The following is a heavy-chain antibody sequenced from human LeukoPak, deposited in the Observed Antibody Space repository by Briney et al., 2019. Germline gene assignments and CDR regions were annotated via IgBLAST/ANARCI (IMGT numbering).Heavy chain of an antibody. V-gene: IGHV1-46*01. CDR3: ARVSYYGSGSYAYYFDY. J-gene: IGHJ4*02. CDR2: INPTGGST. CDR1: GYTFTSYY. Sequence: ASVKVSCKASGYTFTSYYMHWVRQAPGQGLEWMGLINPTGGSTGYAQKFQGRVTMARNTSISTAYMELSSLRSEDTAVYYCARVSYYGSGSYAYYFDYWGQGTLVTVSS. D-gene: IGHD3-10*01.